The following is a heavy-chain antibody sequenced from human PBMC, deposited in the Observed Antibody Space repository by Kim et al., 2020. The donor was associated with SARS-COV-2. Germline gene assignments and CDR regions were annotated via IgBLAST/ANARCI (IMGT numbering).Heavy chain of an antibody. J-gene: IGHJ4*02. D-gene: IGHD4-17*01. CDR2: IIPIFGTA. CDR3: ARDFTVVPAAPYGDMTTVTTWFDY. CDR1: GGTFSSYA. Sequence: SVKVSCKASGGTFSSYAISWVRQAPGQGLEWMGGIIPIFGTANYAQKFQGRVTITADESTSTAYMELSSLRSEDTAVYYCARDFTVVPAAPYGDMTTVTTWFDYWGQGTLVTVSS. V-gene: IGHV1-69*13.